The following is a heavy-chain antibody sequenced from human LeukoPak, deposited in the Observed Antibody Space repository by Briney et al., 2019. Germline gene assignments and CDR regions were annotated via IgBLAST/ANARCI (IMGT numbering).Heavy chain of an antibody. CDR2: IRSKAYGGTT. Sequence: PGGSLRLSCAASGFTFTTYAMSWFRRAPGKGLEWVGFIRSKAYGGTTEYAASVKGRFTISRDDSRGIAYLQMNSLETEDTAVYYCTSNPGYSYGSLDAFDIWGQGTMVTVSS. CDR1: GFTFTTYA. D-gene: IGHD5-18*01. V-gene: IGHV3-49*03. J-gene: IGHJ3*02. CDR3: TSNPGYSYGSLDAFDI.